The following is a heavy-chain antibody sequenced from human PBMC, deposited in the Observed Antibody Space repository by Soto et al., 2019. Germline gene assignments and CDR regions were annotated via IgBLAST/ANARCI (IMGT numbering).Heavy chain of an antibody. CDR1: GDTFTGYY. J-gene: IGHJ4*02. D-gene: IGHD2-15*01. CDR3: IRDDCSGDTCYLGH. CDR2: ISPYNGNT. Sequence: ASVKVSCKASGDTFTGYYRHWVRQAPGQGLEWMGWISPYNGNTNYAQKLQDRVTLTTDTTTSTAYMELRNLRSDDTAVYYCIRDDCSGDTCYLGHWGQGALVTVSS. V-gene: IGHV1-18*04.